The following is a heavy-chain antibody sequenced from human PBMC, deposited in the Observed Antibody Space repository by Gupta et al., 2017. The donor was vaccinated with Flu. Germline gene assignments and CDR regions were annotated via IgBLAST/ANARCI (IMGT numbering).Heavy chain of an antibody. CDR2: ISDNGGTI. J-gene: IGHJ4*02. Sequence: EVQLLESGGGLVQPGGSLRLSCAVSGFTFKSYAMSWVRQAPGKGLEWVSAISDNGGTINYSDSVKGRFTISRDNSKDALVLQMNSLRAEDTAVYYCAKRSSSLSGYFDSWGQGTLVTGSS. CDR1: GFTFKSYA. CDR3: AKRSSSLSGYFDS. V-gene: IGHV3-23*01.